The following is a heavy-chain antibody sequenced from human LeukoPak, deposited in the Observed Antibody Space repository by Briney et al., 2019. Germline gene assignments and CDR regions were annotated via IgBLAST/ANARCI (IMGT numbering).Heavy chain of an antibody. Sequence: PVGALRLSCAASGFTFISYSMNWVRQAPGKGLGWVSYISSSSSIINTADTVRGRFTISRDNAKNSLYLRMNSLRAEDTGVYYCSRDNIYDYGGNKLDYWGQGTLVTVSS. J-gene: IGHJ4*02. CDR2: ISSSSSII. V-gene: IGHV3-48*01. D-gene: IGHD4-23*01. CDR1: GFTFISYS. CDR3: SRDNIYDYGGNKLDY.